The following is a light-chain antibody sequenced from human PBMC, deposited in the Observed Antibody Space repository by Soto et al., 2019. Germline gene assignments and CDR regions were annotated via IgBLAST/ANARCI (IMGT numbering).Light chain of an antibody. V-gene: IGLV2-14*03. CDR1: SSDVGAYDY. CDR2: EVS. J-gene: IGLJ1*01. Sequence: ALTQPASVSGSPGQSITISCTGTSSDVGAYDYVSWYQQHPDKAPKLMIYEVSNRPSGVSNRFSGSKSVNTATLTISGLQAEDEADYYCSSYTSSSTRVFGTGTKVTVL. CDR3: SSYTSSSTRV.